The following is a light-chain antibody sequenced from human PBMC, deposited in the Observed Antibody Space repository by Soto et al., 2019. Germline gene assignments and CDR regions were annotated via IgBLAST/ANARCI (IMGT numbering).Light chain of an antibody. Sequence: EIVLTQSPVTLSLSPVERATLSCRASQSISKYLAWYQQKPGQAPRLLIYDASNRAAGIPARFTGSGSGTDFTLTISSLEPEDFAVYYCQQRSNWRGTFGGGTKVEIK. CDR2: DAS. CDR1: QSISKY. CDR3: QQRSNWRGT. J-gene: IGKJ4*01. V-gene: IGKV3-11*01.